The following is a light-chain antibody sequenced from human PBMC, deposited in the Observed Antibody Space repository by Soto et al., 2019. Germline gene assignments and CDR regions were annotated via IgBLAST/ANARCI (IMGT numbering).Light chain of an antibody. CDR2: GAS. CDR1: QSVDSRF. Sequence: EMVLTQSPGSLSLSPGERATLSCRASQSVDSRFFAWYQQRPGQAPRLLIYGASRRATGIPDRFTGSGSGTDFTLTISGLEPEDFALYYCQQYDSSVTFGLETKVEIK. CDR3: QQYDSSVT. J-gene: IGKJ1*01. V-gene: IGKV3-20*01.